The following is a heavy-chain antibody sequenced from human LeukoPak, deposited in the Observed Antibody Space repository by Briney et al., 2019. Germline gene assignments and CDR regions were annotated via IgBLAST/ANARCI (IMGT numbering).Heavy chain of an antibody. CDR1: GSTFSSYA. CDR3: ARENFMATSGTTFDI. V-gene: IGHV3-21*01. CDR2: VSSSSTNK. J-gene: IGHJ3*02. Sequence: GGSLRLSCAASGSTFSSYAMNWVRQAPGKGLEWVSSVSSSSTNKFYADSVKGRFTISRDDAKNSLYLQMNSLRVEDTAVYYCARENFMATSGTTFDIWGQGTMVTVSS. D-gene: IGHD1-1*01.